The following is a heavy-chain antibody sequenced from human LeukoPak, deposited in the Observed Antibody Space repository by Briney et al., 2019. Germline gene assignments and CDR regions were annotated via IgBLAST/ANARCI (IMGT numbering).Heavy chain of an antibody. Sequence: SETLPLTCTVSGGSISSYYWSWIRQPAGKGLEWIGRIYTSGSTNYNPSLKSRVTMSVDTSKNQFSLKLSSVTAADTAVYYCARDGPVWFGELSPWFDPWGQGTLVTVSS. J-gene: IGHJ5*02. V-gene: IGHV4-4*07. CDR1: GGSISSYY. CDR2: IYTSGST. D-gene: IGHD3-10*01. CDR3: ARDGPVWFGELSPWFDP.